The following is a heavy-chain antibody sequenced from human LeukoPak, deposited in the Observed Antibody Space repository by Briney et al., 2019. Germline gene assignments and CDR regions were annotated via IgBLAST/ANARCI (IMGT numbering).Heavy chain of an antibody. CDR1: GYSFSDYW. J-gene: IGHJ4*02. Sequence: RGESLKISCKDSGYSFSDYWIGWAPQMPGKGLEWMGIIHPSNSETQYSPSFQGQVTISADTSISTAYLQWTSLRASDTAMYYCSRRHYFGSGVTDYWGQGTLVTVSS. CDR2: IHPSNSET. CDR3: SRRHYFGSGVTDY. D-gene: IGHD3-10*01. V-gene: IGHV5-51*01.